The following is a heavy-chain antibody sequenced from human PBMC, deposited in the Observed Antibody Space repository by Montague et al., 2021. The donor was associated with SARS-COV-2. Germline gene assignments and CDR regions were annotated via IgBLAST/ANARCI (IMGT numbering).Heavy chain of an antibody. CDR2: IKEDGSEK. D-gene: IGHD5-12*01. CDR1: GFTFSSYW. Sequence: LRLSCAASGFTFSSYWMSWVRQAPGKGLEWVASIKEDGSEKDYVESVKGRFTISRDNAKNSLHLQMNSLRADDTAVYYCARDFAHYTGYVAGYFDYWGQGTLVTVSS. V-gene: IGHV3-7*05. J-gene: IGHJ4*02. CDR3: ARDFAHYTGYVAGYFDY.